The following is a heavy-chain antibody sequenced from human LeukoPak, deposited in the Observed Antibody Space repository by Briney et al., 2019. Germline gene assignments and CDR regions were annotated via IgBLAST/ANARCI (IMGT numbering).Heavy chain of an antibody. J-gene: IGHJ4*02. CDR2: ISGSGGST. Sequence: GGSLRLSCAASGFTFSSYGMSWVRQAPGKGLEWVSAISGSGGSTYYADSVKGRFTISRDNSKNTLYLQMNSLRAEDTAVYYCAKQSLGRNYYFDYWGQGTLVTVSS. CDR3: AKQSLGRNYYFDY. D-gene: IGHD1-7*01. V-gene: IGHV3-23*01. CDR1: GFTFSSYG.